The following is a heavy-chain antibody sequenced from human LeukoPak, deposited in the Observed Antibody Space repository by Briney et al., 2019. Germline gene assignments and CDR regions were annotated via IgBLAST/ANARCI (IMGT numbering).Heavy chain of an antibody. CDR1: GGSISSYY. CDR3: ARDSSGTSCAIHI. V-gene: IGHV4-59*01. Sequence: SETLPHTCTVSGGSISSYYLSWIGQPPGKGLEWIGYIYYSGSTNYNPSLKSRVTISVDTSKNQFSLKLSSVTAADTAVYYCARDSSGTSCAIHIWGQGTMVTVSS. J-gene: IGHJ3*02. CDR2: IYYSGST. D-gene: IGHD2-2*02.